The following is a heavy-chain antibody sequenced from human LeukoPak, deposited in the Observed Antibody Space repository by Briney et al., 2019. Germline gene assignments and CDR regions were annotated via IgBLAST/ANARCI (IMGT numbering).Heavy chain of an antibody. CDR3: ARHVVAGTGSYNWFDP. V-gene: IGHV5-51*01. Sequence: GESLKISFKGSGYSFTSYWIGWVRQMPGKGLEWMGITYPGDSDTRYSPSFQGQVTISADKSISTAYLRWSSLKASDTAMYYCARHVVAGTGSYNWFDPWGQGTLVTVSS. CDR2: TYPGDSDT. D-gene: IGHD6-19*01. J-gene: IGHJ5*02. CDR1: GYSFTSYW.